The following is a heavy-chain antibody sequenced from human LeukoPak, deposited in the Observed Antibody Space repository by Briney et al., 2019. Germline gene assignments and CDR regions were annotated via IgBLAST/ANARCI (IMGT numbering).Heavy chain of an antibody. CDR3: ARVGSGSFDY. D-gene: IGHD1-26*01. Sequence: SETLSLTCSVSGVSISSYYWSWIRQTPGKGLEWIGFNSYSGNTNYNPSLKSRVTISVDTSKNHFSLNLDSVTAADTAVYFCARVGSGSFDYWGQGTLVTVSS. CDR2: NSYSGNT. J-gene: IGHJ4*02. CDR1: GVSISSYY. V-gene: IGHV4-59*01.